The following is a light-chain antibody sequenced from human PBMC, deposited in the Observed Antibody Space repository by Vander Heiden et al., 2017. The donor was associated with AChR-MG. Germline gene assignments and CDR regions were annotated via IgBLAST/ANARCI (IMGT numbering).Light chain of an antibody. Sequence: DIQTTQSPSSLSASVGDRVTITCRASQGIGDSVAWYQQKPGKAPKLLLYAASALGSGVSSRFSGGGSGTDYTLIISSLQPEDFATYYCQQYYSKAITFGQGTRLEIK. V-gene: IGKV1-NL1*01. CDR2: AAS. CDR3: QQYYSKAIT. CDR1: QGIGDS. J-gene: IGKJ5*01.